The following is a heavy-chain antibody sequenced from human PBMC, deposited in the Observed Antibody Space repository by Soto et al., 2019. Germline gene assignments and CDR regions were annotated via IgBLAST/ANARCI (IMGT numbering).Heavy chain of an antibody. CDR3: TSRGSGSDDEY. V-gene: IGHV3-23*01. CDR2: ISGRGGST. J-gene: IGHJ4*02. D-gene: IGHD1-26*01. Sequence: EVPLLASGGGLVQPGGSLRLSCAASGFTFSSYAMRCVRQAPVKWMEWVSAISGRGGSTYYADSVKGRCTISRYNSKNTPYLQMNSLRAEETAVYYSTSRGSGSDDEYWGSGTVVSVSS. CDR1: GFTFSSYA.